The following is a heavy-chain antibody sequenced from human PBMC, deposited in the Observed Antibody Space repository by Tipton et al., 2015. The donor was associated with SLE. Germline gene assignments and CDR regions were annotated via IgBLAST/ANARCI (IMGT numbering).Heavy chain of an antibody. J-gene: IGHJ3*02. CDR1: GGSISSGSYY. D-gene: IGHD6-13*01. CDR2: IYTSGST. Sequence: TLSLTCTVSGGSISSGSYYWSWIRQPAGKGLEWIGHIYTSGSTNYNPSLKSRVTISVGTSKNQFSLKLSSVTAADTAVYYCARPIDYSSSWTDAFDIWGQGTMVTVSS. V-gene: IGHV4-61*09. CDR3: ARPIDYSSSWTDAFDI.